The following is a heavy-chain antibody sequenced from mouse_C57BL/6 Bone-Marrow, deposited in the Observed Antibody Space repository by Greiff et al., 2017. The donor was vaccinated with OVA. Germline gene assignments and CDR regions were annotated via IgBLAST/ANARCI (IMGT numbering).Heavy chain of an antibody. D-gene: IGHD1-1*02. CDR2: ISGGGGNT. CDR3: ARQGGNYWYFDV. J-gene: IGHJ1*03. V-gene: IGHV5-9*01. Sequence: EVQLVESGGGLVKPGGSLKLSCAASGFTFSSYTMSWVSQTPEKRLEWVATISGGGGNTYYPDSVKGRFTISRDNAKNTLYLQMSSLRSEDTALYYCARQGGNYWYFDVWGTGTTVTVSS. CDR1: GFTFSSYT.